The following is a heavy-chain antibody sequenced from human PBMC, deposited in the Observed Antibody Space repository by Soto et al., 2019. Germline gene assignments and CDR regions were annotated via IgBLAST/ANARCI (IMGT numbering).Heavy chain of an antibody. V-gene: IGHV4-39*01. Sequence: PSETLSLTCTVSGGSISSSSYYWGWIRQPPGKGLEWIGSIYYSGSTYYNPSLKSRVTISVDTSKNQFSLKLSSVTAADTAVYYCARSPSLVGATVFDYWGQGTLVTAPQ. J-gene: IGHJ4*02. CDR3: ARSPSLVGATVFDY. CDR1: GGSISSSSYY. D-gene: IGHD1-26*01. CDR2: IYYSGST.